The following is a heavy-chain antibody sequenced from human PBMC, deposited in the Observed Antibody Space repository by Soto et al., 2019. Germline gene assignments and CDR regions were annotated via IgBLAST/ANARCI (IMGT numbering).Heavy chain of an antibody. D-gene: IGHD2-2*01. Sequence: GESLRISCQASGYSFTAYWITWVRQMPGKGLEWMATIDPSDSYVDYSPSFRGHVTFSVDRSITTVYLQWNSLKASDSAMYFCTRRASSSFYHFDFWGQGALVTVSS. CDR2: IDPSDSYV. CDR1: GYSFTAYW. CDR3: TRRASSSFYHFDF. J-gene: IGHJ4*02. V-gene: IGHV5-10-1*01.